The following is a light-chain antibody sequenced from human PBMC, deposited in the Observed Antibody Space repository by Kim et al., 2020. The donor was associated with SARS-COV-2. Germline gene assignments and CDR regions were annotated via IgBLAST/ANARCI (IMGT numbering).Light chain of an antibody. CDR2: ETS. CDR1: QSVASSF. CDR3: QQFGGSSYT. V-gene: IGKV3-20*01. Sequence: IVLTQSPVTLALSPGERATLSCRASQSVASSFLAWYQQKPGQAPTLLIYETSTRATGIPDRFSGSGSGTDFTLTISGLEPEDFAVYYCQQFGGSSYTFGQGTKLEIK. J-gene: IGKJ2*01.